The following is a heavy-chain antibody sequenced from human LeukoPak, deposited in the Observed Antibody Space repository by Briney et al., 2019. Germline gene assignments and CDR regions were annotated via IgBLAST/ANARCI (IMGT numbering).Heavy chain of an antibody. V-gene: IGHV3-23*01. CDR3: VKGAHFDY. J-gene: IGHJ4*02. Sequence: PGGSLRFSCAASGFPFSTYDMTWGRQAPGKGLEWVSGIRGRDGSTYYAESTKGRFTISRDNSKNTLFLQMNSLRADDAAVYYCVKGAHFDYWGQGTLVTVSS. CDR1: GFPFSTYD. CDR2: IRGRDGST.